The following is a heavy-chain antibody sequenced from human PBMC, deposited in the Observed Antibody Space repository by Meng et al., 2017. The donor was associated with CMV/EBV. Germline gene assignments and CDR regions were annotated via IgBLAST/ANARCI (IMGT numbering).Heavy chain of an antibody. J-gene: IGHJ5*02. CDR1: GGSFSGYY. D-gene: IGHD1-26*01. CDR2: INHSGST. CDR3: ARGVGGWLDP. V-gene: IGHV4-34*01. Sequence: QVQLQQWGAGLLKPSETLSRTCAVYGGSFSGYYWSWIRQPPGKGLEWIGEINHSGSTNYNPSLKSRVTISVDTSKNQFSLKLSSVTAADTAVYYCARGVGGWLDPWGQGTLVTVSS.